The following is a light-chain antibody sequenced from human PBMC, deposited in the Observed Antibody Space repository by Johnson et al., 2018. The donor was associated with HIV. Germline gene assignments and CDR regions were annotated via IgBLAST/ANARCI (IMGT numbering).Light chain of an antibody. CDR2: ENN. CDR1: SSNIGNNY. CDR3: GTWDSSLSAYV. V-gene: IGLV1-51*02. J-gene: IGLJ1*01. Sequence: QSVLTQPPSVSAAPGQKVTISCSGSSSNIGNNYVSWYQQLPGTAPKLLIYENNKRPSGIPDRFSGSNSGPSATLGITGLQTGDAADYYCGTWDSSLSAYVFGTGTKVTVL.